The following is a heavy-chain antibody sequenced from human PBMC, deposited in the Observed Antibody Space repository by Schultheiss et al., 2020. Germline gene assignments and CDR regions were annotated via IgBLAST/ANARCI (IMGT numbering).Heavy chain of an antibody. CDR2: ISYDGSNK. CDR3: AREGIAARPDYYYGMDV. CDR1: GFTFSDYY. J-gene: IGHJ6*02. V-gene: IGHV3-30-3*01. D-gene: IGHD6-6*01. Sequence: GGSLRLSCAASGFTFSDYYMSWIRQAPGKGLEWVAVISYDGSNKYYADSVKGRFTISRDNSKNTLYLQMNSLRAEDTAVYYCAREGIAARPDYYYGMDVWGQGTTVTVAS.